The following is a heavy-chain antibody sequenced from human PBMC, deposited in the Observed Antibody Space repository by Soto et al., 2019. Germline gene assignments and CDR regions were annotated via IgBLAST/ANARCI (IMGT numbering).Heavy chain of an antibody. CDR1: GYXFTSYW. CDR3: ARRGYSYGFDY. J-gene: IGHJ4*02. Sequence: EXLKISCKCSGYXFTSYWLVWVRQMPGKGLELMGIIYPGDPDIRYSPSFQEQVTISVDKSISTAYLQWSILKASDTAMYYCARRGYSYGFDYWGQGTLLTVS. CDR2: IYPGDPDI. V-gene: IGHV5-51*01. D-gene: IGHD5-18*01.